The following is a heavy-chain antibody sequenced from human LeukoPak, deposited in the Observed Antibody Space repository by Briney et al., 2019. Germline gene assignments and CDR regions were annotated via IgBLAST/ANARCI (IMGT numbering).Heavy chain of an antibody. CDR1: GFTFSSYW. D-gene: IGHD3-22*01. CDR2: INSDGSST. J-gene: IGHJ6*02. Sequence: PGGSLRLSCAASGFTFSSYWVHWVRQAPGKGLVWVSRINSDGSSTSYADSVKGRFTISRDNAKNTLYLQMNSLRAEDTAVYYCAREYYYDSSGYYTGYYYYGMDVRGQGTTVTVSS. CDR3: AREYYYDSSGYYTGYYYYGMDV. V-gene: IGHV3-74*01.